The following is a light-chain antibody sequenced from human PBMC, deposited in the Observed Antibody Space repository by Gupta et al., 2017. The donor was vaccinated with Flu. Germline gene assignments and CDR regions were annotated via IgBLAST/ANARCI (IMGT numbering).Light chain of an antibody. CDR2: DDS. Sequence: SYVLTQPPSVSVAPGQTARITCGENNIGTKRVHWYQQKPGQAPVMVVDDDSDRPSGIPERFSGSNSGNTATLTISRVEAGDEADYYCQVWDSSSDPVVYGGGTKLTVL. J-gene: IGLJ2*01. CDR3: QVWDSSSDPVV. V-gene: IGLV3-21*02. CDR1: NIGTKR.